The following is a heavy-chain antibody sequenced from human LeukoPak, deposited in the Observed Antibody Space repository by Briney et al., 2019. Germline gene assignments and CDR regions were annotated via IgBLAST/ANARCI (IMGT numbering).Heavy chain of an antibody. D-gene: IGHD3-10*01. CDR3: IRENAKQGSEDY. Sequence: SETLSLTCTVSAASISSVSYYCGWIRQPPEKGLELIGTIYYSGSTHYNPSLKSRLTISVDTSRIQFSLRLSSVTAADTAVYYCIRENAKQGSEDYWGQGTLVTVSS. CDR2: IYYSGST. CDR1: AASISSVSYY. V-gene: IGHV4-39*07. J-gene: IGHJ4*02.